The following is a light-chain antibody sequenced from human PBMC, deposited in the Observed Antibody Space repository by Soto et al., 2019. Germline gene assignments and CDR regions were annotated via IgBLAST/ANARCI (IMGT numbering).Light chain of an antibody. V-gene: IGLV2-8*01. CDR3: SSYAGTPFV. Sequence: QSALTQPPSASGSPGQSVTISCTGTSSDVGRYNYVSWYQQHPGKAPKLMISEVNKRASGVPDRFSGSKSGNTASLTVSGLQAEDEAAYYCSSYAGTPFVFGTGTKLTVL. CDR1: SSDVGRYNY. J-gene: IGLJ1*01. CDR2: EVN.